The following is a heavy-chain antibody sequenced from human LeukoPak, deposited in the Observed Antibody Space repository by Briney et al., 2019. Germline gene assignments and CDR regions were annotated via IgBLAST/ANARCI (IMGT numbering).Heavy chain of an antibody. CDR1: GYSISSGYY. V-gene: IGHV4-4*07. J-gene: IGHJ4*02. CDR3: AREHVLRYFDWGEYYFDY. Sequence: PSETLSLTCTVSGYSISSGYYWSWIRQPAGKGLEWIGRIYTSGSTNYNPSLKSRVTMSVDTSKNQFSLKLSSVTAADTAVYYCAREHVLRYFDWGEYYFDYWGQGTLVTVSS. D-gene: IGHD3-9*01. CDR2: IYTSGST.